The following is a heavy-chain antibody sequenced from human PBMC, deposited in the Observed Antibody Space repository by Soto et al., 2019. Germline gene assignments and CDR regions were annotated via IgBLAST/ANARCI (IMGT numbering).Heavy chain of an antibody. Sequence: GGSLRLSCAASGFTFSSYAMHWVRQAPGKGLEWVAVISYDGSNKYYADSVKGRFTISRDNSKNTLYLQMNSLRAEDTAVYYCARVSFTYSGYDLGGFNYWGQGTLVTVSS. CDR1: GFTFSSYA. D-gene: IGHD5-12*01. CDR3: ARVSFTYSGYDLGGFNY. CDR2: ISYDGSNK. V-gene: IGHV3-30-3*01. J-gene: IGHJ4*02.